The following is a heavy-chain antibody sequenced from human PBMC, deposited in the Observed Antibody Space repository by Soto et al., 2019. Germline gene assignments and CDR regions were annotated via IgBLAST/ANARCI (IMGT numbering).Heavy chain of an antibody. J-gene: IGHJ3*02. CDR3: ARNTGIAAAGTRPYAFDI. CDR2: ISAYNGNT. V-gene: IGHV1-18*01. CDR1: GYTFTSYG. D-gene: IGHD6-13*01. Sequence: ASVKVSCKASGYTFTSYGISWVRQAPGQGLEWMGWISAYNGNTNYAQKLQGRVTMTTDTSTSTAYMELRSLRSDDTAVYYCARNTGIAAAGTRPYAFDIWGQGTMVTVSS.